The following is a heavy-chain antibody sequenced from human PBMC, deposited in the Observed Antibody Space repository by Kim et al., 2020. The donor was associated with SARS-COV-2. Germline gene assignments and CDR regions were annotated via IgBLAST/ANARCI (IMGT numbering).Heavy chain of an antibody. D-gene: IGHD5-12*01. CDR1: GGSISSSSYY. CDR2: IYYSGST. Sequence: SETLSLTCTVSGGSISSSSYYWGWIRQPPGKGLEWIGSIYYSGSTYYNPSLKSRVTISVDTSKNQFSLKLSSVTAADTAVYYCARYRSGYDLDYWGQGTLVTVSS. J-gene: IGHJ4*02. V-gene: IGHV4-39*01. CDR3: ARYRSGYDLDY.